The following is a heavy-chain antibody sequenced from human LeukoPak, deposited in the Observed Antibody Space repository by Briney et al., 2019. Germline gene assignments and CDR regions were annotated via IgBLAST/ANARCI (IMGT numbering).Heavy chain of an antibody. J-gene: IGHJ4*02. CDR2: IHRSGSP. V-gene: IGHV4-4*02. CDR3: AREILGGFNPGAY. CDR1: LDSTTSNF. D-gene: IGHD1-14*01. Sequence: SQTLSLTCTVSLDSTTSNFWSWVRQPPGKGLEWIGEIHRSGSPNYNPSLQSRVTISIDRSRNQIALKLSSVTAADTAVYYCAREILGGFNPGAYWGQGTLVTVSS.